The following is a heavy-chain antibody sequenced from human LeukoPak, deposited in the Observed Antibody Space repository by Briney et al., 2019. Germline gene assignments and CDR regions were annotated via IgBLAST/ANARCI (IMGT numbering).Heavy chain of an antibody. V-gene: IGHV3-7*04. Sequence: PGGSLRLSCAVSGFTFSSYWMTWVRRAPGKGQEWVANIKQDGSEKYYVDSVKGRFTISRDNAKNSQYLQMNSLRAEDTAVYYCARGITWFDPWGQGTLVTVSS. CDR1: GFTFSSYW. CDR2: IKQDGSEK. CDR3: ARGITWFDP. D-gene: IGHD1-14*01. J-gene: IGHJ5*02.